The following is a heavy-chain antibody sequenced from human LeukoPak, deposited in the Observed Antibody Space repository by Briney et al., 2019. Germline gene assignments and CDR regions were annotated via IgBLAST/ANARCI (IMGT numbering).Heavy chain of an antibody. CDR2: ISSSSSYI. CDR1: GFTFSSYS. CDR3: ASTGLIAATNHDY. V-gene: IGHV3-21*01. D-gene: IGHD6-13*01. Sequence: PGGSLRLSCAASGFTFSSYSMNWVRQAPGKGLEWVSSISSSSSYIYYADSVKGRFTISRDNAKNSLYLQMNSLRAEDTAVYYCASTGLIAATNHDYWGQGTLVTVSS. J-gene: IGHJ4*02.